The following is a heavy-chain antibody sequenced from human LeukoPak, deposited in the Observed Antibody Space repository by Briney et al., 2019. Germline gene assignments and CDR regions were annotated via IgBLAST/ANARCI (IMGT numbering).Heavy chain of an antibody. D-gene: IGHD2-15*01. V-gene: IGHV1-24*01. CDR2: FDPEDGET. J-gene: IGHJ4*02. Sequence: ASVKVSRKVSGYTLTELSMHWVRQAPGKGLEWMGGFDPEDGETIYAQKFQGRVTMTEDTSTDTAYMELSSLRSEDTAVYYCATTNCSGGSCYSDYWGQGTLVTVPS. CDR1: GYTLTELS. CDR3: ATTNCSGGSCYSDY.